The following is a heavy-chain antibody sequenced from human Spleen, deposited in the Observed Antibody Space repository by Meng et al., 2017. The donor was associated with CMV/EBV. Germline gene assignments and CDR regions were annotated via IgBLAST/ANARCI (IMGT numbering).Heavy chain of an antibody. D-gene: IGHD2-15*01. CDR3: ARERGEGRGQGGYHFDF. CDR1: YSVVRYK. V-gene: IGHV1-46*01. CDR2: ITPIGGSV. J-gene: IGHJ4*02. Sequence: YSVVRYKIHWMRQVAGQGHEEMGIITPIGGSVTYAQKFMGRVTMNTDTSTRTADLELTSLRSDDTAVYVCARERGEGRGQGGYHFDFWGQGALVTVSS.